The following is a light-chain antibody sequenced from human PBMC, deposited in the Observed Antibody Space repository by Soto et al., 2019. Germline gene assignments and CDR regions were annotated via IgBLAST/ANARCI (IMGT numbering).Light chain of an antibody. Sequence: QSVLTQPPSVSGGPGQRVTISCTGSSSNIGAGYDVHWYQQLPGTAPKLLISGNSNRPSGVPDRFSGSKSGTSASLAITRLQAEDEADYYCQSYDSSLSGWVFGGGTKVTVL. CDR2: GNS. J-gene: IGLJ3*02. V-gene: IGLV1-40*01. CDR3: QSYDSSLSGWV. CDR1: SSNIGAGYD.